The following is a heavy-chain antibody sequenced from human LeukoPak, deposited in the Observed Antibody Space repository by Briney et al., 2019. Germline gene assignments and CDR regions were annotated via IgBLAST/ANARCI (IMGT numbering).Heavy chain of an antibody. CDR2: IYTSGST. V-gene: IGHV4-4*07. D-gene: IGHD3-10*01. Sequence: PSETLSLTCAVYGGSFSGYYWSWIRQPAGKGLEWIGRIYTSGSTNYNPSLKSRVTMSVDTSKNQFSLKLSSVTAADTAVYYCARDSYYYGSGYYAHFDYWGQGTLVTVSS. CDR3: ARDSYYYGSGYYAHFDY. CDR1: GGSFSGYY. J-gene: IGHJ4*02.